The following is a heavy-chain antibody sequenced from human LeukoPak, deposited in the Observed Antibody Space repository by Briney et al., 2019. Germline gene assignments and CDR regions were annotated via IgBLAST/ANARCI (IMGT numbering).Heavy chain of an antibody. CDR2: ITSSGDNT. V-gene: IGHV3-23*01. J-gene: IGHJ4*02. Sequence: GESLRLSCAASGFNFFNYDMNWVRQAPGKGLEWVSAITSSGDNTYYADSVKGRFTISRDNSKNTLYLQMDNLRAEDTAVYYCAKYQRQWLPKGGFDYWGQGTLVTVSS. CDR3: AKYQRQWLPKGGFDY. CDR1: GFNFFNYD. D-gene: IGHD6-19*01.